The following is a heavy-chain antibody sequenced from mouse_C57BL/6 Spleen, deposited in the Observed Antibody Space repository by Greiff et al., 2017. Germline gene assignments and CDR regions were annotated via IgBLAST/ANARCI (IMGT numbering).Heavy chain of an antibody. D-gene: IGHD2-12*01. CDR1: GYTFPSYW. J-gene: IGHJ3*01. V-gene: IGHV1-62-3*01. CDR2: IDPNSGGT. CDR3: SRGSYDVAWFAY. Sequence: QVQLQQPGAELVKPGASVKLSCKASGYTFPSYWMHWVKQRPGRGLEWIGRIDPNSGGTKYNQKFKDKATLTADKSSSTAYMQLSSLTYEDSAVYYCSRGSYDVAWFAYWGQGTLVTVSA.